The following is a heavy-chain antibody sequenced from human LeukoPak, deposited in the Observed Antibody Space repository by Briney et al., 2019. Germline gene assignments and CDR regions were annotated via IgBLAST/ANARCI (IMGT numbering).Heavy chain of an antibody. CDR3: ARAKTRFLAPGY. CDR1: GGSFSGYY. V-gene: IGHV4-34*01. D-gene: IGHD3-3*01. J-gene: IGHJ4*02. CDR2: INHSGST. Sequence: SETLSLTCAVYGGSFSGYYWSWIRQPPGKGLEWIGEINHSGSTNYNPSLKSRVTISVDTSKNQFSLKLSSVTAADTAVYYCARAKTRFLAPGYWGQGTLVTVSS.